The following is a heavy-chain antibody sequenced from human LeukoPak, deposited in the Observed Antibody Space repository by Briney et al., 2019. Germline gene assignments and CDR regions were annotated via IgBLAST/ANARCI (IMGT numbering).Heavy chain of an antibody. CDR2: IYISGNT. Sequence: PSETLSLTCTVSGGSISSGSYCWSWIRQPAGKGLEWIGHIYISGNTNYNPSLKSRVTISVDTSKNQFSLKLSSVTAADTAVYYCARDHYSSSNWFDPWGQGTLVTVSS. J-gene: IGHJ5*02. CDR1: GGSISSGSYC. CDR3: ARDHYSSSNWFDP. V-gene: IGHV4-61*09. D-gene: IGHD6-6*01.